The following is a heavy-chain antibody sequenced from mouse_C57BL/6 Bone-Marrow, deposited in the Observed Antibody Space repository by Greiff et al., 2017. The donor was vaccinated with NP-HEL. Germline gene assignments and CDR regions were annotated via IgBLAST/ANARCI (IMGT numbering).Heavy chain of an antibody. CDR3: ARDGSSPYYFDY. CDR1: GFTFSDYG. D-gene: IGHD1-1*01. J-gene: IGHJ2*01. V-gene: IGHV5-17*01. CDR2: ISSGSSTI. Sequence: DVMLVESGGGLVKPGGSLKLSCAASGFTFSDYGMHWVRQAPEKGLEWVAYISSGSSTIYYADTVKGQFTIYRDNDKNTLFLQMTSLRSEDTAMYYCARDGSSPYYFDYWGQGTTLTVSS.